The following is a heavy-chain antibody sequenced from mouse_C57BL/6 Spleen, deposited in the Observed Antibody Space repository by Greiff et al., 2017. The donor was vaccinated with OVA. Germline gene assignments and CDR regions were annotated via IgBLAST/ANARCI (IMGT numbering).Heavy chain of an antibody. V-gene: IGHV5-17*01. J-gene: IGHJ3*01. CDR3: ARAGYDYAWFAY. Sequence: EVKLVESGGGLVKPGGSLKLSCAASGFTFRDYGMHWVRQAPEKGLEWVAYISSGSSTIYYADTVKGRFTISRDNAKNTLFLQMTSLRSEDTAMYYCARAGYDYAWFAYWGQGTLVTVSA. D-gene: IGHD2-4*01. CDR1: GFTFRDYG. CDR2: ISSGSSTI.